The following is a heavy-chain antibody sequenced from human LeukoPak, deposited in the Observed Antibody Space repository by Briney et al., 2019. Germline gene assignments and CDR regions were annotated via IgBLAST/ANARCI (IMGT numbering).Heavy chain of an antibody. J-gene: IGHJ4*02. V-gene: IGHV4-59*08. CDR1: GGSISSYY. CDR3: ARFVAVAAFDY. Sequence: PSETLSLTCTVSGGSISSYYWSWIRQPPGKGLEWIGYIYYSGSTNYNPSLKSRVTISVDTSKNQFSLKLSSVTAADTAVYYCARFVAVAAFDYWGQGTLVTVSS. CDR2: IYYSGST. D-gene: IGHD6-19*01.